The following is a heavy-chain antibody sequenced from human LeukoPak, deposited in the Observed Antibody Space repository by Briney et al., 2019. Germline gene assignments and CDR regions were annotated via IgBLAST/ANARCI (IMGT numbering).Heavy chain of an antibody. V-gene: IGHV3-64*01. CDR1: GFTFSSYA. Sequence: GGSLRLSCAASGFTFSSYATHWVRQAPGKGLEYVSAISSNGGSTYYANSVKGRFTISRDNSKNTLYLQMGSLRAEDMAVYYCARESFATRWFDPWGQGTLVTVSS. D-gene: IGHD5-12*01. J-gene: IGHJ5*02. CDR2: ISSNGGST. CDR3: ARESFATRWFDP.